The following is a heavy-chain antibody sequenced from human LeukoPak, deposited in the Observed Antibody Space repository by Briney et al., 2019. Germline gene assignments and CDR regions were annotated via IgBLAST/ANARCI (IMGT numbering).Heavy chain of an antibody. CDR2: INPSGGST. Sequence: ASVKVSCKASGYTFTSYYMHWVRQAPGQGLEWMGIINPSGGSTSYAQKFQGRVTMTRDTSTSTVYMELSSLRSEDTAVYYRARDRNAGYSYGAFDYWGQGTLVTVSS. D-gene: IGHD5-18*01. CDR3: ARDRNAGYSYGAFDY. CDR1: GYTFTSYY. V-gene: IGHV1-46*01. J-gene: IGHJ4*02.